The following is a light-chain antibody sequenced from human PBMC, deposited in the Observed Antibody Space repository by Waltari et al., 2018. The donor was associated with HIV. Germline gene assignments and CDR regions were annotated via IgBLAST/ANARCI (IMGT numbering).Light chain of an antibody. Sequence: DIRMAQSPSSVSASVGDRVTITCPASQGIKTYLAWYQQRPANAPTLLVYAASRLESGVPARFNGSGSGLNFTLTITDFQPNDSAIYYCQQANSFPHTFGGGTRVDI. CDR1: QGIKTY. CDR3: QQANSFPHT. J-gene: IGKJ4*01. CDR2: AAS. V-gene: IGKV1-12*01.